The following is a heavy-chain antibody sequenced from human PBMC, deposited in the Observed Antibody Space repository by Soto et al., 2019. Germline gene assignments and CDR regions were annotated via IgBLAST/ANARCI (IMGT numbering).Heavy chain of an antibody. CDR2: MNPNSGNT. D-gene: IGHD4-17*01. CDR1: GYTFTSYD. Sequence: QVQLVQSGAEVKKPGASVKVSCKASGYTFTSYDINWVRKATGQGLEWMGWMNPNSGNTGYAQKFQGRVTMTRNTTISSADMELGSWRAEDTSVYYSARTRYGDNLDFWGQGTLITVSS. CDR3: ARTRYGDNLDF. J-gene: IGHJ4*02. V-gene: IGHV1-8*01.